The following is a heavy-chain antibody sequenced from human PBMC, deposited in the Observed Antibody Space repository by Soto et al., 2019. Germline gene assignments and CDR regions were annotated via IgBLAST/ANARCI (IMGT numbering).Heavy chain of an antibody. CDR1: GFTFSCYW. CDR2: IKQDGSEK. Sequence: PGGSLRLSCAASGFTFSCYWMSWVRQAPGKGLEWVANIKQDGSEKYYVDSVKGRFTISRDNAKNSLYLQMNSLRAEDTAVYYCARDPAWGYCGGDCTEFDYWGQGTLVTVSS. J-gene: IGHJ4*02. CDR3: ARDPAWGYCGGDCTEFDY. V-gene: IGHV3-7*03. D-gene: IGHD2-21*02.